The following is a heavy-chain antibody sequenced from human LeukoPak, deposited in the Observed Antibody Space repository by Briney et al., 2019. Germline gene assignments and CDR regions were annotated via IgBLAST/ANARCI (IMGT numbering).Heavy chain of an antibody. CDR3: AKDLGSIHFMD. CDR1: GFTFSSYA. J-gene: IGHJ4*02. Sequence: GGSLRLSCAASGFTFSSYALNCVRQAPGKGLEWVAFIRNDGSNEYYADSVKGRFTISRDNSKNTLYLQRNSLRAEDTALYYCAKDLGSIHFMDWGQGILVSVSS. V-gene: IGHV3-30*02. D-gene: IGHD3-10*01. CDR2: IRNDGSNE.